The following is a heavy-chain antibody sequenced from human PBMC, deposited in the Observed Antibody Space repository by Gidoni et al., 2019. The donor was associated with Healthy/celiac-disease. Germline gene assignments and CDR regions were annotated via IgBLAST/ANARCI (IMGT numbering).Heavy chain of an antibody. CDR2: ISGSGGST. V-gene: IGHV3-23*01. J-gene: IGHJ3*02. CDR3: LGGSYRSDAFDI. Sequence: EVQRLESGGGLVQSGGSLRLPCAAAGFTISSYAMSWVRQAPGKGLEWVSAISGSGGSTYYADFVKGRFTISRDNSKNTLYLQMNSLRAEDTAVYYALGGSYRSDAFDIWGQGTMVTVSS. D-gene: IGHD3-16*02. CDR1: GFTISSYA.